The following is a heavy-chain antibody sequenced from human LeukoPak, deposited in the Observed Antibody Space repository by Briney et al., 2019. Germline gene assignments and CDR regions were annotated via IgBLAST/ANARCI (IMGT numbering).Heavy chain of an antibody. CDR1: GFTFSAYY. V-gene: IGHV3-11*04. CDR3: ARSIMYGDHGEDI. CDR2: ISLTGDTI. Sequence: GGSLRLSCVASGFTFSAYYISWIRQAPGQGLEWVSYISLTGDTIYYADSVKGRFTISRDNAKNSLYLQMNSLRAEDAAIYYCARSIMYGDHGEDIWGQGTVVAVSS. J-gene: IGHJ3*02. D-gene: IGHD4-17*01.